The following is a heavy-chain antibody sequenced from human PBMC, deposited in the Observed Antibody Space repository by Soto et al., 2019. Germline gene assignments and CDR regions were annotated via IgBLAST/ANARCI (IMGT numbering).Heavy chain of an antibody. J-gene: IGHJ4*02. V-gene: IGHV2-5*02. CDR3: AHKGGGDRILDY. D-gene: IGHD3-16*01. CDR1: GFSLSTRGVG. CDR2: IYWDDVK. Sequence: QITLKESGPALVKPTQTLTLACTFSGFSLSTRGVGVGWIRQPPGKALEWLALIYWDDVKHYSPSLMSRLTITKDPSKNQGALTMTNMDPVDPATYYCAHKGGGDRILDYWGQGTLVTVSS.